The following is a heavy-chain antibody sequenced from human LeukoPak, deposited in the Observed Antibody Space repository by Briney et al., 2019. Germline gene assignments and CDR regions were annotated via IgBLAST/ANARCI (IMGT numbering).Heavy chain of an antibody. CDR3: ARGSGWYRYGIDY. J-gene: IGHJ4*02. CDR2: ISYDGSNK. Sequence: PGGSLRFSCAASGFTFSSYAMHWVRQAPGKGLEWVAVISYDGSNKYYADSVKGRFTISRDNSKNTLYLQMNSLRAEDTAVYYCARGSGWYRYGIDYWGQGTLVTVSS. D-gene: IGHD6-19*01. CDR1: GFTFSSYA. V-gene: IGHV3-30*04.